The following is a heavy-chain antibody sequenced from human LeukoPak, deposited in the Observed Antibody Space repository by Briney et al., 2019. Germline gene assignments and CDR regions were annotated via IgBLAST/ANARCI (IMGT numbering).Heavy chain of an antibody. CDR1: GYTFTSYG. J-gene: IGHJ6*02. Sequence: ASVKVSCKASGYTFTSYGISWVRQAPGQGLEWMGWINVYIGNTNYAQKLQGRVTMTTDTSTRTAYMELRSLRSDDTAVYYCASVGGWLQHYYYYAMDVWGQGTTVTVSS. CDR2: INVYIGNT. CDR3: ASVGGWLQHYYYYAMDV. V-gene: IGHV1-18*01. D-gene: IGHD5-24*01.